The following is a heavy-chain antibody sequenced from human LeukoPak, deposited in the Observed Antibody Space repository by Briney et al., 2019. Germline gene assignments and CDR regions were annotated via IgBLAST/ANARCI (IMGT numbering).Heavy chain of an antibody. J-gene: IGHJ4*02. V-gene: IGHV3-30*18. CDR1: GFTFSSYG. Sequence: GGSLRLSCAASGFTFSSYGMHWVRQAPGKGLEWVAVISYDGSNKYYADSVKGRFTISRDNSKNTLYLQMNSLRAEDTAVYYCAKQRIAAARDYFDYWGQGTLVTVSS. D-gene: IGHD6-13*01. CDR2: ISYDGSNK. CDR3: AKQRIAAARDYFDY.